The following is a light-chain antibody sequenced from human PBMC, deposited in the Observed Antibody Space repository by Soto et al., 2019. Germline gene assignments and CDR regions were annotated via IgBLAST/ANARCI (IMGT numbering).Light chain of an antibody. CDR2: EVS. V-gene: IGLV2-8*01. CDR3: SSYSGSNKYVV. Sequence: QSALTQPPSASGSPGQSVTISCTGTSSDVGGYNYVSWYQQHPGKAPKLMIFEVSKRSSGVPGRFSGSKSGNTASLTVSGLQAEDEAAYYCSSYSGSNKYVVFGGGTKLTGL. J-gene: IGLJ2*01. CDR1: SSDVGGYNY.